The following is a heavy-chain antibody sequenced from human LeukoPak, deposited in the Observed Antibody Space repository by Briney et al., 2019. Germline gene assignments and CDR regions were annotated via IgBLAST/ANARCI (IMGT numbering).Heavy chain of an antibody. Sequence: PGRSLRLSCAASGFTFSSYSMNWVRQAPGKGLEWVSSISSSSSYIYYADSVKGRFTISRDNAKNSLYLQMNSLRAEDTAVYYCAERERYCSSTSCPDYWGQGTLVTVSS. CDR2: ISSSSSYI. V-gene: IGHV3-21*01. D-gene: IGHD2-2*01. CDR1: GFTFSSYS. J-gene: IGHJ4*02. CDR3: AERERYCSSTSCPDY.